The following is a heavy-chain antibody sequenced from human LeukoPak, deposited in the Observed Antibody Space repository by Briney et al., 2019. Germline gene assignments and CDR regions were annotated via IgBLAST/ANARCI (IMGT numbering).Heavy chain of an antibody. CDR1: GGSISSYY. J-gene: IGHJ4*02. V-gene: IGHV4-59*01. D-gene: IGHD3-22*01. CDR2: IYYSGST. CDR3: ARDESGYYDSSGYSY. Sequence: PSETLSLTCTVSGGSISSYYWSWIRQPPGKGLEWIGYIYYSGSTNYNPSLKSRVTISVDTSKNQFSLKLSSVTAADTAVYYCARDESGYYDSSGYSYWGQGTLVTVSS.